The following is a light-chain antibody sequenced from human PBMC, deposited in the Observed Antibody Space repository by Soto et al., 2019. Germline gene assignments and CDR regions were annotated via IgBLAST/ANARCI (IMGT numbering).Light chain of an antibody. CDR1: QNISNE. Sequence: LQVAHSPSSLSPFVGDRVTITCLASQNISNELAWYQQKPGKAPQLLIYAASTLQSGVPSRFSGSGSGTDFTLTISSLQPEDFATYYCQQLNSYPITFGQGTRLENK. CDR2: AAS. CDR3: QQLNSYPIT. V-gene: IGKV1-9*01. J-gene: IGKJ5*01.